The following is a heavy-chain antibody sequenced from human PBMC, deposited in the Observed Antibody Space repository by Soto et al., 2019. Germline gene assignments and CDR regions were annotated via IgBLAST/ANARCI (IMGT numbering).Heavy chain of an antibody. V-gene: IGHV3-30*18. D-gene: IGHD4-17*01. CDR1: GFTFDSHG. CDR3: AKDLLPNTVTTCGS. J-gene: IGHJ5*02. CDR2: ISSDGNNK. Sequence: QVQLVESGGGAVQPGRYLRLSCGASGFTFDSHGMHWVRQAPGKGLEWVAVISSDGNNKYYADSVKGRFTISRDNFNNILYLQRSSLRAEDTAVYYCAKDLLPNTVTTCGSWGQGTLVTVSS.